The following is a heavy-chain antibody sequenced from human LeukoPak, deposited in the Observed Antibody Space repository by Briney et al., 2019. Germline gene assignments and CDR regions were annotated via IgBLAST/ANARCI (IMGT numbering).Heavy chain of an antibody. CDR2: ISYSGGA. D-gene: IGHD6-13*01. J-gene: IGHJ5*02. V-gene: IGHV4-4*02. CDR1: GGSISISNW. CDR3: ARAKHTTIAAAGFDP. Sequence: SGTLSLTCAVSGGSISISNWWSWVRQPPGKGLEYIGYISYSGGANYNPSLKSRVTMSVDTSKNQFALNLSSVTAADTAVYYCARAKHTTIAAAGFDPWGQGTLVTVSS.